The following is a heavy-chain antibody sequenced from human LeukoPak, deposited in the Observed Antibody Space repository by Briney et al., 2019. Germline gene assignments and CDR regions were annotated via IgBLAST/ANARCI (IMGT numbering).Heavy chain of an antibody. Sequence: PGGSLRLSCAASGFTFSSYSMNWVRQAPGKGLEWVSSISSSSSYIYYADSVKGRFTISRDNAKNSLYLQMNRLRAEDTAVYYCARVGYCSSTSCHNWFDPWGQGTLVTVSS. CDR2: ISSSSSYI. D-gene: IGHD2-2*01. V-gene: IGHV3-21*01. J-gene: IGHJ5*02. CDR1: GFTFSSYS. CDR3: ARVGYCSSTSCHNWFDP.